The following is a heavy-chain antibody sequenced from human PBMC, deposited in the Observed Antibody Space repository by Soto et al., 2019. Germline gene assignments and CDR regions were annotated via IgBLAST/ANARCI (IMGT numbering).Heavy chain of an antibody. CDR3: VRYCSTTLCNGVATRTFDY. CDR1: RFTFSTYE. J-gene: IGHJ4*02. Sequence: PXASLQLSCAASRFTFSTYEMNGVRQAPGKGLEWVSYISTSGSTVYYADSVKGRFTISRDNTRNSLYLQMNSLRDEDTALYYCVRYCSTTLCNGVATRTFDYWGQGTLVTVSS. CDR2: ISTSGSTV. V-gene: IGHV3-48*03. D-gene: IGHD2-2*01.